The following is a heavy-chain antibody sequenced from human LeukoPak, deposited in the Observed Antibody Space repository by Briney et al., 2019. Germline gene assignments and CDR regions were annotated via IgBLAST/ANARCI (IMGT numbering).Heavy chain of an antibody. Sequence: GGSLRLSCAASGFTFSDYYMSWIRQAPGKGLEWISYISSSSSYTNYVDSVKGRFTISRDNAKNTLYLQMNSLRAEDTAVYYCARESTSWYFDLWGRGTLVTVSS. CDR2: ISSSSSYT. V-gene: IGHV3-11*05. J-gene: IGHJ2*01. CDR1: GFTFSDYY. CDR3: ARESTSWYFDL. D-gene: IGHD2-2*01.